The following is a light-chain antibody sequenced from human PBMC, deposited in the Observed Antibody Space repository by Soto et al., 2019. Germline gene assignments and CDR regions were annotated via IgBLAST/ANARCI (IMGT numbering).Light chain of an antibody. V-gene: IGLV2-14*01. Sequence: QSVLTQPASVSGSPGQSITISCTGTSSDIGGYNYVSWYQQHPGKVPKLMIYDVGNRPSGVSIRFSGSQSGDTASLTISGLQAEDEADYYCSSYTISSTYVFGTGTKVTVL. CDR1: SSDIGGYNY. CDR2: DVG. J-gene: IGLJ1*01. CDR3: SSYTISSTYV.